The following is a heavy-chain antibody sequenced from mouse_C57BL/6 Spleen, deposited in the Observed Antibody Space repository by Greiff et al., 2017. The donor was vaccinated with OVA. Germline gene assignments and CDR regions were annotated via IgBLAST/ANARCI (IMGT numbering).Heavy chain of an antibody. CDR2: IDPSDSYT. V-gene: IGHV1-59*01. J-gene: IGHJ3*01. D-gene: IGHD1-1*01. Sequence: QVQLQQPGAELVRPGTSVKLSCKASGYTFTSYWMHWVKQRPGQGLEWIGVIDPSDSYTNYNQKFKGKATLTVDTSSSTAYMQLSSLTSEDSAVYYCARSTFYYGSSGAWFAYWGQGTLVTVSA. CDR3: ARSTFYYGSSGAWFAY. CDR1: GYTFTSYW.